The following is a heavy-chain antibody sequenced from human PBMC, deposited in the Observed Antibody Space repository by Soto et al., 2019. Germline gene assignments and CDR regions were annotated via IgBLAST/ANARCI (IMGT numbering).Heavy chain of an antibody. V-gene: IGHV1-3*01. D-gene: IGHD2-2*01. J-gene: IGHJ5*02. CDR2: INAGNGNT. Sequence: ASVKVSCKASGYTFTSYAMHWVRQAPGQRLEWMGWINAGNGNTKYSQKFQGRVTITRDTSASTAYMELSSLRSEDTAVYYCSITLGYCSSTSCPGFDPWGQGTLVTVSS. CDR3: SITLGYCSSTSCPGFDP. CDR1: GYTFTSYA.